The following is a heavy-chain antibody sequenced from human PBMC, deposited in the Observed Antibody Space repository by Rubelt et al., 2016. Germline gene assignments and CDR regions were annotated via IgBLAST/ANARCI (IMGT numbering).Heavy chain of an antibody. CDR1: GGSISSSSYY. V-gene: IGHV4-39*01. CDR2: IYYSGRT. CDR3: ARHSVRRKVGSYDL. Sequence: LQLQESGPGLVKPSETLSLTCPVSGGSISSSSYYWGWIRQPPGTGLEWIGSIYYSGRTYYNPSLNGGVTRSVETAKNQCSLKLSYVTAAETAVYYCARHSVRRKVGSYDLWGRGTLVTVSS. D-gene: IGHD5/OR15-5a*01. J-gene: IGHJ2*01.